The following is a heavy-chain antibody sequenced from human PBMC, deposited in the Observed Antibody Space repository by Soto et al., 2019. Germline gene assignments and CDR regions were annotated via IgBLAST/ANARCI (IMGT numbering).Heavy chain of an antibody. CDR1: GFTFSSYA. CDR2: ISYDGSNK. J-gene: IGHJ4*02. D-gene: IGHD6-13*01. V-gene: IGHV3-30-3*01. Sequence: GGSLRLSCAASGFTFSSYAMHWVRQAPGKGLEWVAVISYDGSNKYYADSVKGRFTISRDNSKNTLYLQMNSLRAEDTAVYYCAREGIAAAGTGGGLDYWGQGTLVTVSS. CDR3: AREGIAAAGTGGGLDY.